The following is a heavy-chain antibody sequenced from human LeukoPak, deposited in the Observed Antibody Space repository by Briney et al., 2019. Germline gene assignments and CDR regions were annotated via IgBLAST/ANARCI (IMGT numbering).Heavy chain of an antibody. CDR1: GFTVSSNY. J-gene: IGHJ4*02. D-gene: IGHD3-10*01. CDR2: IYSGGST. V-gene: IGHV3-66*01. CDR3: AKVTYGSGTYGAFDS. Sequence: GGSLRLSCAASGFTVSSNYMSWVRQAPGKGLEWVSVIYSGGSTYYADSVKGRFTISRDNSKNTLYLQMNSLRAEDTAIYYCAKVTYGSGTYGAFDSWGQGTLVTVSS.